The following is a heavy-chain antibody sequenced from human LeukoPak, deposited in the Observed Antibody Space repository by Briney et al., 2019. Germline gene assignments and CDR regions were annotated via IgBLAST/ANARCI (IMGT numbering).Heavy chain of an antibody. CDR2: INHRGST. CDR3: ARVGYAIIYSLPYFDY. J-gene: IGHJ4*02. V-gene: IGHV4-34*01. D-gene: IGHD5/OR15-5a*01. Sequence: SETLSLTCAVYGGSFSGYYWSWIRQPPGKGLEWIGEINHRGSTNYNPSLKSRVTISVDTSKNQFSLKLSSVTAADTAVYYCARVGYAIIYSLPYFDYWGQGTLVTVSS. CDR1: GGSFSGYY.